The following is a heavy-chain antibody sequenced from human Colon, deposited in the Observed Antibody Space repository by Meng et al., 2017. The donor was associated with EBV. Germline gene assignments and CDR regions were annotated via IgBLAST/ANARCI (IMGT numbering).Heavy chain of an antibody. J-gene: IGHJ4*02. D-gene: IGHD4-17*01. CDR1: GGSFSGYY. V-gene: IGHV4-34*01. CDR3: ARRTTVNLRSFDS. Sequence: VQRQDCGGGLLKPPETLCLLCAVLGGSFSGYYCSWISQAPGKGVEWIGEINHSGSTKFNPSLESRVSISVDTSENQVSLKLTSVTAADTAVYYCARRTTVNLRSFDSWGQGTLVTVSS. CDR2: INHSGST.